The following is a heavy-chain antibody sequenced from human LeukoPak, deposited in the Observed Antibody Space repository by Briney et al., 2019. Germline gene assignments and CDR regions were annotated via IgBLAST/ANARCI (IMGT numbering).Heavy chain of an antibody. CDR3: ARAAGDRTEPTQPFDY. CDR1: GYTFTSYA. J-gene: IGHJ4*02. V-gene: IGHV1-3*01. CDR2: INAGNGNT. D-gene: IGHD1-1*01. Sequence: ASVKVSCKASGYTFTSYAMHWVRQAPGQRLEWMGWINAGNGNTKYSQKFQGRVTITRDTSASTAYMELSSLRSEDTAVYYCARAAGDRTEPTQPFDYWGQGALVTVSS.